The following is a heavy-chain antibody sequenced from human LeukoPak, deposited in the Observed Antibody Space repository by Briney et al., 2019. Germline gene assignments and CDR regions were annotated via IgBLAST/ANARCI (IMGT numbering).Heavy chain of an antibody. D-gene: IGHD2-2*01. CDR3: AKKFLVVPAATDDY. J-gene: IGHJ4*02. V-gene: IGHV3-23*01. CDR1: EFTVSSNY. CDR2: ISGSGGST. Sequence: GGSLRLSCAASEFTVSSNYVSWVRQAPGKGLEWVSAISGSGGSTYYADSVKGRFTISRDNSKNTLYLQMNSLRAEDTAVYYCAKKFLVVPAATDDYWGQGTLATVSS.